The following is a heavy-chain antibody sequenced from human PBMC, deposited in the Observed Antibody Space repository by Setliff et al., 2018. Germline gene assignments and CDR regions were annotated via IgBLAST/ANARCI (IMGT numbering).Heavy chain of an antibody. Sequence: SVKVSCKASGGTFSSYGISWVRQAPGQGLEWLGGTIPMFGTTEYAQKFQGRLTIITDESTNTAFMQLSSLRSDDTAVYYCVREGVDRRSSTDYRYYMDVWGKGTTVTVSS. CDR3: VREGVDRRSSTDYRYYMDV. V-gene: IGHV1-69*05. D-gene: IGHD6-6*01. J-gene: IGHJ6*03. CDR2: TIPMFGTT. CDR1: GGTFSSYG.